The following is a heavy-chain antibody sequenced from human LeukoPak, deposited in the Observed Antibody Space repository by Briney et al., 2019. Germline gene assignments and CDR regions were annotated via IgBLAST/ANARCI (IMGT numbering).Heavy chain of an antibody. J-gene: IGHJ3*02. CDR2: ISSNGGST. CDR1: GFTFSSYA. Sequence: GGSLRLSCAASGFTFSSYAMHWVRQAPGKGLEYVSAISSNGGSTYYANSVKGRFTISRDNSKNTLYLQMGSLRAEDMAVYYCARDRGWLQSNAFDIWGQGTMVTVSS. CDR3: ARDRGWLQSNAFDI. D-gene: IGHD5-24*01. V-gene: IGHV3-64*01.